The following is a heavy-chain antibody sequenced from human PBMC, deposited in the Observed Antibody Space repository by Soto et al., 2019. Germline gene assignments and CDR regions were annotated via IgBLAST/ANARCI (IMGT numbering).Heavy chain of an antibody. Sequence: EVQLVESGGGLVQPGGSLRLSCAVSGFTFSDNWMSWVCQAPGKGLEWLANIKQDGNEKYYVDSVKGLFTIYRDNAKNTLYQQINSLRAEETAVYYCARGLGSSGWYSPWDAFDIWGQGKMVTVSS. CDR1: GFTFSDNW. CDR2: IKQDGNEK. D-gene: IGHD6-19*01. J-gene: IGHJ3*02. V-gene: IGHV3-7*01. CDR3: ARGLGSSGWYSPWDAFDI.